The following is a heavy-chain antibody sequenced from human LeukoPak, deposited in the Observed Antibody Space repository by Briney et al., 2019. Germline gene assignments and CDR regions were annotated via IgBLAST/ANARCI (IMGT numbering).Heavy chain of an antibody. CDR2: FDPEDGET. J-gene: IGHJ6*02. V-gene: IGHV1-24*01. CDR1: GYTLTELS. Sequence: GASVKVSCKVSGYTLTELSMHWVRQAPGKGLEWMGGFDPEDGETIYAQKFQGRVTMTEDTSTDTAYMELSSLRSEDTAVYYCATDGGVGATGSHYYYYYGMDVWGQGTTVTVSS. CDR3: ATDGGVGATGSHYYYYYGMDV. D-gene: IGHD1-26*01.